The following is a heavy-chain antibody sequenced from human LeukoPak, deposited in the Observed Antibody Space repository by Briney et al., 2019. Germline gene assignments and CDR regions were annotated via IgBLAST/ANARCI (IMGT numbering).Heavy chain of an antibody. Sequence: SVKVSCKASGYTFTSYGISWVRQAPGQGLEWMGGIIPIFGTANYAQKFQGRVTITADESTSTAYMELSSLRSEDTAVYYCASVTNYYYDSSGYYDYWGQGTLVTVSS. CDR3: ASVTNYYYDSSGYYDY. CDR2: IIPIFGTA. CDR1: GYTFTSYG. J-gene: IGHJ4*02. V-gene: IGHV1-69*13. D-gene: IGHD3-22*01.